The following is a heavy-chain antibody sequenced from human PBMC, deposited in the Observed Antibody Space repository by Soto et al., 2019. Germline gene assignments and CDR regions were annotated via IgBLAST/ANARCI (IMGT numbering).Heavy chain of an antibody. CDR2: IDPESGGT. CDR3: ARDLAKGGGSAGFDY. CDR1: GYTLTELS. D-gene: IGHD1-26*01. V-gene: IGHV1-2*02. J-gene: IGHJ4*02. Sequence: SVKVSCKVSGYTLTELSMHWVRQAPGKGLEWMGWIDPESGGTIYAQKFQGRVTMTWDTSISTAYMALTRLRSDDTAVYYCARDLAKGGGSAGFDYWGQGTLVTVSS.